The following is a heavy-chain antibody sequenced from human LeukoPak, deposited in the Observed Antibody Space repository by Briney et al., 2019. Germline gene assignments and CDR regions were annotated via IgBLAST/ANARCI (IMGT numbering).Heavy chain of an antibody. V-gene: IGHV4-34*01. D-gene: IGHD6-19*01. CDR1: GGSFSGYY. J-gene: IGHJ4*02. Sequence: SETLSLTCAVYGGSFSGYYWSWIRQPPGKGLESIGEINHSGSTNYNPSLKSRVTISVDTSKNQFSLNLSSVTAADTAVYYCATGLYSSGWFLGYWGQGTLVTVSS. CDR2: INHSGST. CDR3: ATGLYSSGWFLGY.